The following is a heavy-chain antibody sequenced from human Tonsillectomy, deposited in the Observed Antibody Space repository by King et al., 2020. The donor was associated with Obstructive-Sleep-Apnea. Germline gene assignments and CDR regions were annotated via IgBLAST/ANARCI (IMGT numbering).Heavy chain of an antibody. CDR3: ARGALGKGTFDI. CDR2: IFYNGNT. CDR1: GGSLSNSGYY. V-gene: IGHV4-31*03. Sequence: VQLQESGPGLVRPSQTLSLTCSVSGGSLSNSGYYWSWIRQHPGKGLEWIGYIFYNGNTDYNPSLKSRLTISVDTTKNQFSLKLTSVTAADTAVYYCARGALGKGTFDIWGQGATVAVSS. J-gene: IGHJ3*02. D-gene: IGHD7-27*01.